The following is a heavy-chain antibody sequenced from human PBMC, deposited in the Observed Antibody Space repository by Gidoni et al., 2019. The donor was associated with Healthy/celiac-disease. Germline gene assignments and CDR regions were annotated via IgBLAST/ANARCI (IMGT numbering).Heavy chain of an antibody. Sequence: EVQLVESGGGLVQPGGSLRLSCAASGFTFSSYSMNWVRPAPGKGLEWVSYISSSSSTIYYADSVKGRFTISRDNAKNSLYLQMNSLRDEDTAVYYCARDGPGGPIGGRKNYQNIKRFGKFDYWGQGTLVTVSS. J-gene: IGHJ4*02. CDR2: ISSSSSTI. V-gene: IGHV3-48*02. D-gene: IGHD3-16*01. CDR1: GFTFSSYS. CDR3: ARDGPGGPIGGRKNYQNIKRFGKFDY.